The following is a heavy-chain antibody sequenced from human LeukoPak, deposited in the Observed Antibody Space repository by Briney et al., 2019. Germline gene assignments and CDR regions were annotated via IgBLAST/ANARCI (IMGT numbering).Heavy chain of an antibody. CDR2: INHSGST. CDR3: ARRGYDFWSDYYLAFDY. CDR1: GGSMSDYY. Sequence: SETLSLTCTVSGGSMSDYYWSWIRQPPGKGLEWIGEINHSGSTNYNPSLKSRVTISVDTSKNQFSLKLSSVTAADTAVYYCARRGYDFWSDYYLAFDYWGQGTLVTVSS. D-gene: IGHD3-3*01. J-gene: IGHJ4*02. V-gene: IGHV4-34*01.